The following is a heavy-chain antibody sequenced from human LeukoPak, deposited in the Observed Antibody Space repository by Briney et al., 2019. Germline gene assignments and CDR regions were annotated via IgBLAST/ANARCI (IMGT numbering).Heavy chain of an antibody. CDR2: IYYSGST. V-gene: IGHV4-30-4*01. Sequence: SETLSLTCTVSGGSISSGDYYWSWIRQPPGKGLEWIGYIYYSGSTYYNPSLKSRVTISVDTSKNQFSLKLSSVTAADTAVYYCARAPTLYGSGSDYLDYWGQGTLVTVSS. D-gene: IGHD3-10*01. CDR3: ARAPTLYGSGSDYLDY. J-gene: IGHJ4*02. CDR1: GGSISSGDYY.